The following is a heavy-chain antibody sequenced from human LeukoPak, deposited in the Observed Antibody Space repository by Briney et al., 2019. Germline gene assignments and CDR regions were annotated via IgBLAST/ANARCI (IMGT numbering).Heavy chain of an antibody. CDR2: LRYDGNNQ. J-gene: IGHJ4*02. V-gene: IGHV3-30*02. D-gene: IGHD3-10*01. Sequence: GGSLRLSCAASAFLFSSYGVHWVRQAPGRGLEWVAFLRYDGNNQYYADSVKGRFTISRDNSKNTLHLQMNSLRAEDTAVYYCAKDPYYYGSGSYTPTFDYWGQGTLVTVSS. CDR3: AKDPYYYGSGSYTPTFDY. CDR1: AFLFSSYG.